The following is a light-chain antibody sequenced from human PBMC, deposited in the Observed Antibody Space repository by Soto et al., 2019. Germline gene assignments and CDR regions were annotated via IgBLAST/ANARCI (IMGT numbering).Light chain of an antibody. CDR1: QSVRSTY. CDR2: GAS. V-gene: IGKV3-20*01. Sequence: EVVLTQSPGTLYLSPGERAALSCRASQSVRSTYLAWYQQKPGQAPRLLIYGASSRATGIPDRFSGSVSGTDFTLTISKLEPEDFGVYYFQLYGSPPLYTFGQGTKLEI. CDR3: QLYGSPPLYT. J-gene: IGKJ2*01.